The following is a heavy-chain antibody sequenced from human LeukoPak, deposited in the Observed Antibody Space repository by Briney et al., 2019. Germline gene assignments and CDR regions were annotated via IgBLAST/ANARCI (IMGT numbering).Heavy chain of an antibody. V-gene: IGHV3-30*02. CDR1: GFTFSYYG. CDR3: AKDLMRDRWFGES. Sequence: GGSLRLSCAASGFTFSYYGMHWVRQAPGKGLEWVAFIRYDGNDKYYADSVKGRFTISRDTSRNTLYLQMNSLRAEDTAVYYCAKDLMRDRWFGESWGQGTLVTVSS. D-gene: IGHD3-10*01. CDR2: IRYDGNDK. J-gene: IGHJ5*02.